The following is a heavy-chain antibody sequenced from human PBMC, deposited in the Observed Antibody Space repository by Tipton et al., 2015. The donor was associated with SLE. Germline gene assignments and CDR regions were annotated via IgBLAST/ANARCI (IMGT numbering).Heavy chain of an antibody. CDR2: INWNGGST. D-gene: IGHD4-11*01. CDR1: GFTFSSYA. Sequence: SLRLSCAASGFTFSSYAMHWVRQAPGKGLEWVSGINWNGGSTGYADSVKGRFTISRDNAKNSLYLQMNSLRAEDTALYYCARDLDYSNYVGWFDPWGQGTLVTVSS. V-gene: IGHV3-20*04. CDR3: ARDLDYSNYVGWFDP. J-gene: IGHJ5*02.